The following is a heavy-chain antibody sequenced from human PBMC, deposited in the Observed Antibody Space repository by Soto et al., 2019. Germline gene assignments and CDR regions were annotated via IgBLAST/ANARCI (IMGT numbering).Heavy chain of an antibody. V-gene: IGHV1-18*01. CDR3: AKNGQPPYYYYGLDV. J-gene: IGHJ6*02. CDR2: ISGYNGDT. D-gene: IGHD2-8*01. Sequence: QGDLVQSGAEVKKPGTSVKVSCKASGYTFTRYGISWVRQAPGQGLEWMGWISGYNGDTNYAQNLQGRVTMTIDTSTSTAYMELRSLTSDDTAVYYCAKNGQPPYYYYGLDVWGQGTTVTVS. CDR1: GYTFTRYG.